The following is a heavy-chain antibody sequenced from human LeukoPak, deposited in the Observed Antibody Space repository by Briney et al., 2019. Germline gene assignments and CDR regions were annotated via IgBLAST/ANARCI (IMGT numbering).Heavy chain of an antibody. CDR1: GYIFTSYA. CDR3: ARDIDRVFNWFDP. D-gene: IGHD6-13*01. V-gene: IGHV1-3*01. Sequence: ASVEVSCQASGYIFTSYAMHLVRQAPRQRVEWMGWINAGNGNTKYSQKFQGRVTITRDTSASTVYMELSSLRSEDTAVYYCARDIDRVFNWFDPWGQGTLVTVSS. J-gene: IGHJ5*02. CDR2: INAGNGNT.